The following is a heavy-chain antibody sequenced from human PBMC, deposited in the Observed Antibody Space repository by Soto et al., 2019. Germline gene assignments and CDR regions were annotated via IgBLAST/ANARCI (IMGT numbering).Heavy chain of an antibody. CDR2: ISGSGGST. Sequence: EVQLLESGGGLVQPGGSLRLSCAASGFTFSSYAMSWVRQAPGKGLEWVSAISGSGGSTYYADSVKGRFTISRDNSKNTLYLQMNSRRAEDPAVYYCEKVPSSDVNYYWGQGTLVHVSS. CDR1: GFTFSSYA. CDR3: EKVPSSDVNYY. D-gene: IGHD6-6*01. V-gene: IGHV3-23*01. J-gene: IGHJ4*02.